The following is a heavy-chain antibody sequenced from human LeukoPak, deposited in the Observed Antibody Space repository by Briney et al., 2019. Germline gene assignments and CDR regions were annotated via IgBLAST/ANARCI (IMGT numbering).Heavy chain of an antibody. CDR1: GDTFSSFG. CDR2: ISVYNGNT. D-gene: IGHD3-22*01. J-gene: IGHJ4*02. V-gene: IGHV1-18*01. Sequence: ASVKVSCKASGDTFSSFGISWVRQAPGQGLEWMGWISVYNGNTVYAQKIQGRVTMSTDTSTGTTYMDLRSLRSDDTAVYYCARANPYDSSGYYFDYWGQGTLVTVSS. CDR3: ARANPYDSSGYYFDY.